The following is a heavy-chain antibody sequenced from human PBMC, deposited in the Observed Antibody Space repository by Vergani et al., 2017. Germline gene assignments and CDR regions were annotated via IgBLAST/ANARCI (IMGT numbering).Heavy chain of an antibody. D-gene: IGHD1-1*01. Sequence: EVQLLESGGDLVQPGGSLRLSCAASGFPFTTYAMSWVRQAPGKGLEWVSTIITNGDYTRYEDSVKGRFTIYRDNSKSTLYLQMNSLRTEDSAVYYCATQSCGTPGCQIGYFREWGQGTLVTVSS. CDR2: IITNGDYT. CDR1: GFPFTTYA. CDR3: ATQSCGTPGCQIGYFRE. V-gene: IGHV3-23*01. J-gene: IGHJ1*01.